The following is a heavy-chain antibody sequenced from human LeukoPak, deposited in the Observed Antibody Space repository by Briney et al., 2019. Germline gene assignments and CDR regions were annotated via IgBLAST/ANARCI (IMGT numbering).Heavy chain of an antibody. CDR2: IYYSGST. V-gene: IGHV4-30-4*08. D-gene: IGHD5-24*01. Sequence: SQTLSLTCTVSGGSISSGDYYWSWIRQPPGKGLEWIGYIYYSGSTYYNPSLKSRVTISVDTSKNQFSLKLSSVTAADTAVYYCARHDGYNWGIDYWGQGTLVTVSS. CDR3: ARHDGYNWGIDY. J-gene: IGHJ4*02. CDR1: GGSISSGDYY.